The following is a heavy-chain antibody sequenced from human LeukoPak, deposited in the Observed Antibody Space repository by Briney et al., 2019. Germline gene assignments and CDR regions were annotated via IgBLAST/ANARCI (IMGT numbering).Heavy chain of an antibody. CDR3: SRDGPRRYYYDSGSYPSGHY. D-gene: IGHD3-10*01. Sequence: ASVKVSCKASGYTFTNYGISWVRQAPGQGLEWMGWISAYNGNTEYASKCQGRVTMTTDTSTATAYMELRSLKSDDTAVYYCSRDGPRRYYYDSGSYPSGHYWAQGTLVTVSS. J-gene: IGHJ4*02. V-gene: IGHV1-18*01. CDR1: GYTFTNYG. CDR2: ISAYNGNT.